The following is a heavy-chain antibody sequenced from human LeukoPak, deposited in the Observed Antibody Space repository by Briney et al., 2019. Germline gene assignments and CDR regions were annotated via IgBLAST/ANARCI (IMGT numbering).Heavy chain of an antibody. CDR3: ARDSGPRYFDL. Sequence: SETLSLTCTVSGGSISSYCWSWIRQPPGKGLEWIGYIYYSGNTNYNPSLKSRVTMSVDTSKNQFSLKLSSVTAADTAVYYCARDSGPRYFDLWGRGTLVTVSS. J-gene: IGHJ2*01. CDR1: GGSISSYC. CDR2: IYYSGNT. V-gene: IGHV4-59*01.